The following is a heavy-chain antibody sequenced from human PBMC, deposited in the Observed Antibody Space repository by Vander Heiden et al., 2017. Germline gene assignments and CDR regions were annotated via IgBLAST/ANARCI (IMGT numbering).Heavy chain of an antibody. CDR2: MNPNSGNT. CDR3: ARRGVYCSGGSCYSGRVGWFDP. D-gene: IGHD2-15*01. Sequence: QVQLVQSGAEVKKPGDSVKVSCKASGYTFTSYDINWVRQATGQGLEWMGWMNPNSGNTGYAQKFQGRVTMTRNTSISTAYMELSSLRSEDTAVYYCARRGVYCSGGSCYSGRVGWFDPWGQGTLVTVSS. V-gene: IGHV1-8*01. CDR1: GYTFTSYD. J-gene: IGHJ5*02.